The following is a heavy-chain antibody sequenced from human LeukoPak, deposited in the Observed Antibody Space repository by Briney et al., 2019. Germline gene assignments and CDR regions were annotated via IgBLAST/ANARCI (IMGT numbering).Heavy chain of an antibody. CDR1: GLTFSSYA. CDR2: ISYSGGST. V-gene: IGHV3-23*01. J-gene: IGHJ4*02. D-gene: IGHD1-26*01. Sequence: PGGSLRLSCAASGLTFSSYAMNWVCQAPGKGLEWVSTISYSGGSTYYVDSVKGRFTISRDNSENTLYLQLNSLRAEDTAVYYCAKAASGSYLYYFDYWGQGTLVTVSS. CDR3: AKAASGSYLYYFDY.